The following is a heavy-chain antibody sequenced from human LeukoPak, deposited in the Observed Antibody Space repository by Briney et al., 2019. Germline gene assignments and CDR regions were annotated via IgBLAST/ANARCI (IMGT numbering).Heavy chain of an antibody. CDR2: IYPDDSEI. J-gene: IGHJ5*01. CDR1: GYRFTNYW. D-gene: IGHD2-21*01. Sequence: GESLKISCKGSGYRFTNYWIGWVRQMPGKGLEWMGIIYPDDSEIRWSPSFRGQVTISADTSITTAYLQWSSLKASDTAIYYCARRAYGKNWFDSWGQGTQVALSS. V-gene: IGHV5-51*01. CDR3: ARRAYGKNWFDS.